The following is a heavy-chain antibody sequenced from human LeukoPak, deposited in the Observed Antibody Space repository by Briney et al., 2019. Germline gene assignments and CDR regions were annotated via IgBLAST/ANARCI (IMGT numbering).Heavy chain of an antibody. CDR1: GFTVSSNY. D-gene: IGHD3-3*01. CDR3: TTTLAREGVVPNFDY. J-gene: IGHJ4*02. Sequence: GGSLGLSCAASGFTVSSNYMSWVRQAPGKGLEWVSVTYSGGITYYADSVKGRFTISRDNSKNTLYLQMNSLRAEDTAVYYCTTTLAREGVVPNFDYWGQGTLVIVSS. CDR2: TYSGGIT. V-gene: IGHV3-53*01.